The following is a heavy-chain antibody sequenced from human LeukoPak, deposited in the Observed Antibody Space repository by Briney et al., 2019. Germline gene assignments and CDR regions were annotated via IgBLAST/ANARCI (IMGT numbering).Heavy chain of an antibody. V-gene: IGHV4-39*07. CDR1: GGSISSSSYY. J-gene: IGHJ4*02. D-gene: IGHD6-19*01. CDR3: AKGTSSGWYYFDY. CDR2: IYHSGDT. Sequence: NTSETLSLTCTVSGGSISSSSYYWGWIRQPPGKGLEWIGSIYHSGDTYYNPSLKSRVTISVDTSKNQFSLKLDSVTAADTAVYYCAKGTSSGWYYFDYWGQGTLVTVSS.